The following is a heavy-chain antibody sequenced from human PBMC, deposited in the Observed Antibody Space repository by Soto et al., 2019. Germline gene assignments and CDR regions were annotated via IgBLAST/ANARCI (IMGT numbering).Heavy chain of an antibody. CDR1: GFTFSNAW. V-gene: IGHV3-15*01. J-gene: IGHJ6*02. D-gene: IGHD2-2*01. CDR2: IKSKTDGGTT. Sequence: GSLRLSCAASGFTFSNAWMSWVRQAPGKGLEWVGRIKSKTDGGTTDYAAPVKGRFTISRDDSKNTLYLQMNSLKTEDTAVYYCTTGYCSSTSCYHDYYYGMDVWGQGTTVTVSS. CDR3: TTGYCSSTSCYHDYYYGMDV.